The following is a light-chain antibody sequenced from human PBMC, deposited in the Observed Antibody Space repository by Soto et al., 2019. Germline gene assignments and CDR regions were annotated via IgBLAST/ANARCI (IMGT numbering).Light chain of an antibody. Sequence: QSVLTQPPSVSGSPGQSVTISCTGTSSDVGSYNRVSWYQQPPGTAPKLMIYEVRNRPSGVPDRFSGSKSGNTASLTISGLQAEDEADYYFSSYTSSSTLVFGGGTKLTVL. CDR3: SSYTSSSTLV. CDR1: SSDVGSYNR. J-gene: IGLJ2*01. V-gene: IGLV2-18*02. CDR2: EVR.